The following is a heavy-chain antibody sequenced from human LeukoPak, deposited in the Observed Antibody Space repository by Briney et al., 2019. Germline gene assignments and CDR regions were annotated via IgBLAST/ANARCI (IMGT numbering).Heavy chain of an antibody. Sequence: ASVKVSCKASGYTFTVYYMHWVRQAPGQGLEWMGWINPNSGGTNYAQKFQGRVTMTRDTSISTAYMELSRLRSDDTAVYYCARDGDYGYYYMDVWGKGTTVTVSS. CDR1: GYTFTVYY. CDR3: ARDGDYGYYYMDV. V-gene: IGHV1-2*02. J-gene: IGHJ6*03. D-gene: IGHD4/OR15-4a*01. CDR2: INPNSGGT.